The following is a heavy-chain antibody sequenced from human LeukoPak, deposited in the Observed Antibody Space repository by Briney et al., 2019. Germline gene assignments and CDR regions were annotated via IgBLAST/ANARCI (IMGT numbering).Heavy chain of an antibody. V-gene: IGHV3-48*01. CDR2: ISSSSSTI. CDR3: ARDHCSSTSCYFVSDY. Sequence: PGGSLRLSCAASGFTFSSYSMNWVRQAPGKGLEWVSYISSSSSTIYHADSVKGRFTISRDNAKNSLYLQMNSLRAEDTAVYYCARDHCSSTSCYFVSDYWGQGTLVTVSS. J-gene: IGHJ4*02. CDR1: GFTFSSYS. D-gene: IGHD2-2*01.